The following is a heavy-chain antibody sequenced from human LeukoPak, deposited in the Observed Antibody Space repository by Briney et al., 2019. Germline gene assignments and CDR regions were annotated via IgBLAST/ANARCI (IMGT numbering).Heavy chain of an antibody. CDR1: GFTFSSYS. CDR3: ARGEVAFGGVKGY. CDR2: ISSSSSYI. Sequence: GGSLRLSCAASGFTFSSYSMNWVRQAPGKGLEWVSSISSSSSYIYYADSVKGRFTISRDNAKNPLYLQMNRLRAEDKGVYYCARGEVAFGGVKGYWGQGTLVTVSS. D-gene: IGHD3-16*01. J-gene: IGHJ4*02. V-gene: IGHV3-21*01.